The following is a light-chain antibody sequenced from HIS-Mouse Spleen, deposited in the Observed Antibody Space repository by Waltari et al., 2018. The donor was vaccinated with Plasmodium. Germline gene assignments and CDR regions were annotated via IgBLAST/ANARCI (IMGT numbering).Light chain of an antibody. CDR1: QSVSSN. Sequence: EIVMTQSPATLSVSPGERATLSCRASQSVSSNLAWYQQKPGQAPRRLIYGASTRVTGCPARFSGSGSGTEFTLTISSMQSEDFAVYYCQQYNNWPPWTFGQGTKVEIK. J-gene: IGKJ1*01. CDR3: QQYNNWPPWT. CDR2: GAS. V-gene: IGKV3-15*01.